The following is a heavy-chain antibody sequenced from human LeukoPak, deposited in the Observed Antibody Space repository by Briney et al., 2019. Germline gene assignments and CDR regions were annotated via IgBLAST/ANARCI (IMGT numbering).Heavy chain of an antibody. CDR1: GFTFSSYG. D-gene: IGHD5-18*01. CDR2: ISGSGGST. CDR3: AKDQRIQLWKLVGAFDI. V-gene: IGHV3-23*01. J-gene: IGHJ3*02. Sequence: GGSLRLSCAASGFTFSSYGMSWVRQAPGKGLGWVSAISGSGGSTYYADSVKGRFTISRDNSKNTLYLQMNSLRAEDTAVYYCAKDQRIQLWKLVGAFDIWGQGTMVTVSS.